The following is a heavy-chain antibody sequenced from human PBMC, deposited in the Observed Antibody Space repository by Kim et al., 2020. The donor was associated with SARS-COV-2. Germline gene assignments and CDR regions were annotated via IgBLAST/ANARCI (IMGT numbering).Heavy chain of an antibody. CDR2: IYYSGST. CDR1: GGSISSSSYY. Sequence: SETLSLTCTVSGGSISSSSYYWGWIRQPPGKGLEWIGSIYYSGSTYYNPSLKSRVTISADTSKNQFSLKLSSVTAADTAVYYCARRRPPVVPAASYYYGMDVWGQGTTVTVSS. J-gene: IGHJ6*02. CDR3: ARRRPPVVPAASYYYGMDV. V-gene: IGHV4-39*01. D-gene: IGHD2-2*01.